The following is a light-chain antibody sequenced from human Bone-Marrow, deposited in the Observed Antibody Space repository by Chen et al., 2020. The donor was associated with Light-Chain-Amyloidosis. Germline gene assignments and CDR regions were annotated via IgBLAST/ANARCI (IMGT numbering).Light chain of an antibody. CDR1: QSLLYTSSNKNY. CDR2: WAS. V-gene: IGKV4-1*01. J-gene: IGKJ3*01. Sequence: DIVMTHSPDSLAVALGEWATINCRSSQSLLYTSSNKNYLAWYQQKPGQPPKLLIYWASTRESGVPDRFSGSGSGTDFTLSISSLQAEDVAVYYCQQYSDTPFSFGPGTKVDIK. CDR3: QQYSDTPFS.